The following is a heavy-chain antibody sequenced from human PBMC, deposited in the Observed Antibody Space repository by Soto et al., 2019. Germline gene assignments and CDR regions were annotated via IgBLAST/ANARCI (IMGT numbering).Heavy chain of an antibody. D-gene: IGHD3-10*01. Sequence: QITLKESGPTLVRPTQTLTLTCTFSGFSLSTTGVGVGWIRQPPGKALEWLALIYWDDDKRYSPSLKSRLSISQETSKNEVILTMTNMDPVDTAIYSCAQRLRDYGLGRKRANYFDPWGQGTLVTVSS. V-gene: IGHV2-5*02. CDR2: IYWDDDK. J-gene: IGHJ5*02. CDR3: AQRLRDYGLGRKRANYFDP. CDR1: GFSLSTTGVG.